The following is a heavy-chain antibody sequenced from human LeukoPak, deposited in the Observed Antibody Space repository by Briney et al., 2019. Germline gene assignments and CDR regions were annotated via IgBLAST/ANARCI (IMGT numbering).Heavy chain of an antibody. Sequence: QPGGSLRLSCAASGFSFSSHWMHWVRHAPGKGLVWVSTINSAGSITPYADSVKGRFTISRDNARSTLYLQMNSLRAEDTAVYYCARGGTYSWDGLDIWGQGTMVTVSS. CDR2: INSAGSIT. V-gene: IGHV3-74*01. J-gene: IGHJ3*02. D-gene: IGHD1-26*01. CDR1: GFSFSSHW. CDR3: ARGGTYSWDGLDI.